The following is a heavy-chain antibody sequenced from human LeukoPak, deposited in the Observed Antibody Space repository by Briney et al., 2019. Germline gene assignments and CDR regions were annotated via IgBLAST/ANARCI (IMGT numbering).Heavy chain of an antibody. V-gene: IGHV5-51*01. J-gene: IGHJ4*02. D-gene: IGHD3-10*01. CDR1: GYSFTTCW. Sequence: GESLKISCKGSGYSFTTCWIGWVRQMPGKGLEWMGIIYPGDSDTRYSPSFQGQVTISTDKSISTAYLQWSSLKASDTAIYYCARHLQPGSKELDYWGQGTLVTVSS. CDR3: ARHLQPGSKELDY. CDR2: IYPGDSDT.